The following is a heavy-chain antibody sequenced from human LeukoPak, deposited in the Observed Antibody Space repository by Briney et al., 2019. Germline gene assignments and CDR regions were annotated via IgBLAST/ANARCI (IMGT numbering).Heavy chain of an antibody. D-gene: IGHD5-12*01. Sequence: SETLSLTCAVSDGSISSGGYSWSWIRQPPGKGLEWIGYIFYSGSTYYNPSLKSRVTMYIDTSKNQFSLKLSSVTAADTAMYYCAKSNGYGLIDYWGQGTLVTVSS. J-gene: IGHJ4*02. CDR1: DGSISSGGYS. CDR2: IFYSGST. CDR3: AKSNGYGLIDY. V-gene: IGHV4-30-4*07.